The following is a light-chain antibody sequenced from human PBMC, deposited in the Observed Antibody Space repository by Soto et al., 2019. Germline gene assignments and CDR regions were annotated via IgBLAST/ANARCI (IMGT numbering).Light chain of an antibody. CDR3: MQALQTPWT. J-gene: IGKJ1*01. V-gene: IGKV2-28*01. CDR1: QSLLHSNGYNY. CDR2: LAS. Sequence: EIVMTQSHLSLSVTPGEPSSISCRAIQSLLHSNGYNYLDWYVQKPGQSPQLLINLASNRASGVPDNFSGSGTGTDFTLNIRRVEAEDVGIYYCMQALQTPWTFGQGTKVDI.